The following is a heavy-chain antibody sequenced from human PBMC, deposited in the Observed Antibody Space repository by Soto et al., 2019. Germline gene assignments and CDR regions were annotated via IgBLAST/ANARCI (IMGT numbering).Heavy chain of an antibody. CDR3: ARYSSNWFQTEGMDV. V-gene: IGHV4-4*07. CDR2: IDTSGNT. J-gene: IGHJ6*02. CDR1: GGSISTYY. Sequence: SETLSLTCTVSGGSISTYYWSWIRQPAGKGLEWIGRIDTSGNTNYNPSLKSRVTMSVDTSKKQFSLKLTSVTAADTAEYYCARYSSNWFQTEGMDVWGQGTTVTVSS. D-gene: IGHD6-13*01.